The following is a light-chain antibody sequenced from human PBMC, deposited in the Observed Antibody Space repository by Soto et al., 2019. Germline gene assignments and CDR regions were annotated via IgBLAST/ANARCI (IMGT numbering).Light chain of an antibody. CDR2: DVS. CDR3: CSYAGSYTYV. Sequence: QSVLTQPRSGSGSPGHSVTLSCTGTSRDAGAYNYVSWYQQHPGKAPKLMIYDVSKRPSGVPDRFSGSKSGNTASLTISGLQAEDEADYYCCSYAGSYTYVFGIGTKVTVL. J-gene: IGLJ1*01. CDR1: SRDAGAYNY. V-gene: IGLV2-11*01.